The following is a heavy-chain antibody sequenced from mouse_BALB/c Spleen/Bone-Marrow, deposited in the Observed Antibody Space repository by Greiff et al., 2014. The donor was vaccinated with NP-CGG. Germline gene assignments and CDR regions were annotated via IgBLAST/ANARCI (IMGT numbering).Heavy chain of an antibody. CDR1: GYTFSNYW. Sequence: VQVQQSGAELLKPGASVKISCKAIGYTFSNYWIEWVKQRPGHGLEWIGEILPGSGSTHYIEKFKGKATFTADTSSNTAYMQXXXXXSEXSAVYYCARGYDYASFAYWGQGTLVTVSA. J-gene: IGHJ3*01. D-gene: IGHD2-4*01. V-gene: IGHV1-9*01. CDR2: ILPGSGST. CDR3: ARGYDYASFAY.